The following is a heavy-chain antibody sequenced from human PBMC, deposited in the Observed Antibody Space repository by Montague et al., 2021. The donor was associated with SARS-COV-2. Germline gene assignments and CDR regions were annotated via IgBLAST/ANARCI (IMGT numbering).Heavy chain of an antibody. CDR1: GGSISSGGYY. CDR2: IYYSGST. CDR3: ARVRGLTIFGVVSPFDY. Sequence: TLSLTCTVSGGSISSGGYYWSWIRQHPGKGLEWIGYIYYSGSTYYNPSLKSRVTISVDTSKNQFSLKLSSVTAAGTAVYYCARVRGLTIFGVVSPFDYWGQGTLVTVSS. V-gene: IGHV4-31*03. D-gene: IGHD3-3*01. J-gene: IGHJ4*02.